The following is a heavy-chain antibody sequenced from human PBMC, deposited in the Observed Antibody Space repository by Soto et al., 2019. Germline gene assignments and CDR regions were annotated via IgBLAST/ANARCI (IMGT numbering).Heavy chain of an antibody. D-gene: IGHD6-6*01. CDR3: STGGTSSPLAD. V-gene: IGHV3-48*02. CDR1: GFAFSTYS. J-gene: IGHJ4*02. Sequence: GVSLRLSCAASGFAFSTYSMNWVRQAPGKGLEWISYITYSGSPIYYADSVKGRFTISRDNAKDSLYLQMNSLRDDDTAMYYCSTGGTSSPLADWGQGTLVTVSS. CDR2: ITYSGSPI.